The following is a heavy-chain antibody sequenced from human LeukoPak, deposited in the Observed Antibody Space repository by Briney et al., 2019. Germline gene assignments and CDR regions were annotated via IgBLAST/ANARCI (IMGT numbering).Heavy chain of an antibody. Sequence: PSETLSLTCTVSGGSISSSSYYWGWIRQPPGKGLERIGGIYYSGSTYYNPSLKSRDTLSVYTSQNQFSLKQTSVTAADTAVYYCASSSNMVRGVIIEIDYWGQGTLVTVSS. V-gene: IGHV4-39*01. CDR2: IYYSGST. CDR3: ASSSNMVRGVIIEIDY. CDR1: GGSISSSSYY. D-gene: IGHD3-10*01. J-gene: IGHJ4*02.